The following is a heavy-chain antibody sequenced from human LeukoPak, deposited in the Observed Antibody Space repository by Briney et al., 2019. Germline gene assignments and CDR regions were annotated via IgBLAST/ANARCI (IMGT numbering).Heavy chain of an antibody. CDR3: AKSISVPGRRPEYYFDY. CDR2: ISGSGGST. V-gene: IGHV3-23*01. D-gene: IGHD6-19*01. J-gene: IGHJ4*02. CDR1: GFTFSSYA. Sequence: GGSLRLSRAASGFTFSSYAMSWVRQAPGKGLEWVSAISGSGGSTNYADSVKGRFTISRDNSKNTLYLQMNSLRAEDTAVYYCAKSISVPGRRPEYYFDYWGQGTLVTVSS.